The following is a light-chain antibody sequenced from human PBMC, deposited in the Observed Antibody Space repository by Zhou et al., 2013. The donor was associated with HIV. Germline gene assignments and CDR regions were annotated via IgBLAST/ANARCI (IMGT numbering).Light chain of an antibody. J-gene: IGKJ4*01. CDR2: AAS. CDR1: QDIGNY. Sequence: DIQLTQSPSSLSASVGDRVTITCRASQDIGNYLAWYQQKPGEVPKLLIYAASTLKSGLPSVFIGSGSGTEFSLTITNLQPEDVATYYCQQYDNLPVTFGGGTKVGIK. CDR3: QQYDNLPVT. V-gene: IGKV1-27*01.